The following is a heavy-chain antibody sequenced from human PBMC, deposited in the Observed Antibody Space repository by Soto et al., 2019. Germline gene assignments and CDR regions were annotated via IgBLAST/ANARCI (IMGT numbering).Heavy chain of an antibody. D-gene: IGHD2-15*01. V-gene: IGHV5-51*01. J-gene: IGHJ4*02. CDR3: ARLTSGDGYNRVAHTIDY. CDR1: GYSVTSYW. CDR2: IYPGDSDT. Sequence: PGESLKISCKGSGYSVTSYWIGWVRQMPGKGLEWMGIIYPGDSDTRYSPSFQGQVTISADKSISTAYLQWSSLKASDTAMYYCARLTSGDGYNRVAHTIDYWGQGTLVTVSS.